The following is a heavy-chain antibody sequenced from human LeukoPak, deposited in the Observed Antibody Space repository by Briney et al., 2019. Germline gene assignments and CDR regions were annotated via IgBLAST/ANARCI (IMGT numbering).Heavy chain of an antibody. D-gene: IGHD5-18*01. CDR3: ARGNGYSYGTYYMDV. J-gene: IGHJ6*03. CDR1: GFTVSSNY. V-gene: IGHV3-20*04. Sequence: GGSLRLSCAASGFTVSSNYMSWVRQAPGKGLEWVSGINWNGGSTGYADSVKGRFTISRDNAKNSLYLQMNSLRAEDTALYYCARGNGYSYGTYYMDVWGKGTTVTVSS. CDR2: INWNGGST.